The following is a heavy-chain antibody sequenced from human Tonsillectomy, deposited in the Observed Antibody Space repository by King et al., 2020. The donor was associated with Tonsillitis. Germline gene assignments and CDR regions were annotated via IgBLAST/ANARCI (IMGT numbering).Heavy chain of an antibody. D-gene: IGHD3-22*01. CDR3: ARAGGDSSGYYYGFDY. CDR2: IYSGGST. V-gene: IGHV3-66*01. J-gene: IGHJ4*02. Sequence: VQLVESGGGLVQPGGSLRLSCAASGFTVSSNYMSWVRQAPGKGLEWVSVIYSGGSTYYADSVKGRFTISRDNSKNTLYLQMNNLRAEDTAVYYCARAGGDSSGYYYGFDYWGQGTLVTVSS. CDR1: GFTVSSNY.